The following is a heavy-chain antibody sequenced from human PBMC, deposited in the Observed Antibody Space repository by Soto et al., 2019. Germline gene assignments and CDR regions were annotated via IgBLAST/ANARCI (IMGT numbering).Heavy chain of an antibody. CDR3: AKDASDSSSWYNTELAGPFFDY. V-gene: IGHV3-23*01. Sequence: PGGSLSLSCAASGFTFSSYAMSWVRQAPGKGLEWVSAISGSGGSTYYADSVKGRFTISRDNSKNTLYLQMNSLRAEDTAVYYCAKDASDSSSWYNTELAGPFFDYWGQGTLVTVSS. CDR2: ISGSGGST. J-gene: IGHJ4*02. D-gene: IGHD6-13*01. CDR1: GFTFSSYA.